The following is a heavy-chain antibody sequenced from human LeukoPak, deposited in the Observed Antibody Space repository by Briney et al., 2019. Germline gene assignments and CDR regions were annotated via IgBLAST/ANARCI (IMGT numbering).Heavy chain of an antibody. V-gene: IGHV4-34*01. CDR3: ARERRGYSTYDAFDI. D-gene: IGHD5-18*01. Sequence: PSETLSLTCAVYGGSFSGYYWSWIRQPPGKGLEWIGEINHSGSTNYNPSLKSRVTISVDTSKNQFSLKLSSVTAADTAVYYCARERRGYSTYDAFDIWGQGTMVTVSS. CDR1: GGSFSGYY. CDR2: INHSGST. J-gene: IGHJ3*02.